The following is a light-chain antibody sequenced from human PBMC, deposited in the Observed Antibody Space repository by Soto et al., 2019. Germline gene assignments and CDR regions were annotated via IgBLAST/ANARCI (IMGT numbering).Light chain of an antibody. CDR3: QQTFSHLLS. V-gene: IGKV3-15*01. CDR1: QSVSSN. CDR2: GAS. J-gene: IGKJ4*01. Sequence: EIVMTQSPATLSVSPGERATLSCRASQSVSSNLAWYQQKPGQAPRLLIYGASTRATGIPARFSGSGSGTEFTLTISSLQSEDFATYYCQQTFSHLLSFGGGTTVEIK.